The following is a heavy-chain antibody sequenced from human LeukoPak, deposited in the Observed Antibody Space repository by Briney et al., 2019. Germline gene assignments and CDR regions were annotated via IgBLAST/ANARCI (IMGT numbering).Heavy chain of an antibody. D-gene: IGHD5-18*01. J-gene: IGHJ4*02. CDR3: AKALGGIQLWPNSPADYFDY. Sequence: ASVKVSCKASGYTFTSYDINWVRQATGQGLEWMGWMNPNSGNTGYAQKFQGRVTMTRNTSISTAYMELNSLRAEDTAVYYCAKALGGIQLWPNSPADYFDYWGQGTLVTVSS. V-gene: IGHV1-8*01. CDR2: MNPNSGNT. CDR1: GYTFTSYD.